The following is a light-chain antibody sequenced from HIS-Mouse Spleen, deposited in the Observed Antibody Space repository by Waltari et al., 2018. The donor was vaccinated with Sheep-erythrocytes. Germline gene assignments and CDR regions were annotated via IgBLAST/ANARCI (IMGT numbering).Light chain of an antibody. CDR1: QGISSY. CDR3: QQYYSYPPT. V-gene: IGKV1-8*01. J-gene: IGKJ1*01. CDR2: AAS. Sequence: AIRMTQSPSSFSASTGDRVTITCRASQGISSYLAWYQHKPGKAPKLLIYAASTLQSGVPAKFRGRGSGTDFTLTISCLQSEDFATYYCQQYYSYPPTFGQGTKVEIK.